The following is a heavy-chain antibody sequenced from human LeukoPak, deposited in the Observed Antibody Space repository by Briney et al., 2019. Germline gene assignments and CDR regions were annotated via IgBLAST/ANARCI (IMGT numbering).Heavy chain of an antibody. D-gene: IGHD6-13*01. J-gene: IGHJ4*02. Sequence: GGSLRLSCAASGFTFSSYAMHWVRQAPGKGLEYVSAISSNGGSTYYANSVKGRFTISRDNSKNTLYLQMGSLRAEDMAVYYCARGFIAAAGTGTFHWGQGTLVTVSS. CDR3: ARGFIAAAGTGTFH. CDR1: GFTFSSYA. CDR2: ISSNGGST. V-gene: IGHV3-64*01.